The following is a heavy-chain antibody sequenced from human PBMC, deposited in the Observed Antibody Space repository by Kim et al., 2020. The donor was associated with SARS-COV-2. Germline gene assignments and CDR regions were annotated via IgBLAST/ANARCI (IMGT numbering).Heavy chain of an antibody. CDR1: GGSFSGYY. CDR3: ARGAYSSRGYGVRWWFDA. Sequence: SETLSLTCAVYGGSFSGYYWSWIRKPPGKGMEWMGVINHSGSTNYNPSLKSRVTISVATSTNQFSLKLSAVTAAATAVYYCARGAYSSRGYGVRWWFDAWGQGTLVTVSS. D-gene: IGHD6-13*01. CDR2: INHSGST. J-gene: IGHJ5*02. V-gene: IGHV4-34*01.